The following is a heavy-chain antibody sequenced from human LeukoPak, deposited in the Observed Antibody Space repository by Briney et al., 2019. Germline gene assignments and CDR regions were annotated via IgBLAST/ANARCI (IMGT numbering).Heavy chain of an antibody. CDR2: IYGSGST. CDR1: GYTISSGYY. V-gene: IGHV4-38-2*02. J-gene: IGHJ4*02. CDR3: ASPEGRYCSGGSCYGY. Sequence: PSETLSLTCTVSGYTISSGYYWGWIRQPPGKELEWIGSIYGSGSTYYNPPLKSRVTISADTSKNQLSLKLSSVTAADTAVYYCASPEGRYCSGGSCYGYWGQGTLVTVSS. D-gene: IGHD2-15*01.